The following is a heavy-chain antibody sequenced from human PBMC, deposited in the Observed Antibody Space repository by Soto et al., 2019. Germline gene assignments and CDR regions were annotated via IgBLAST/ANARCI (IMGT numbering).Heavy chain of an antibody. Sequence: ASVKVSCKASGYTFTSYGISWVRQAPGQGLEWMGWISAYNGNTNYAQKLQGRVTMTTDTSTSTAYMELRSLRSDDTAVYYCARGTQMGNGPLTIWGSYDAFDSWGQGTMVTVSS. CDR3: ARGTQMGNGPLTIWGSYDAFDS. D-gene: IGHD3-16*01. CDR2: ISAYNGNT. V-gene: IGHV1-18*01. CDR1: GYTFTSYG. J-gene: IGHJ3*02.